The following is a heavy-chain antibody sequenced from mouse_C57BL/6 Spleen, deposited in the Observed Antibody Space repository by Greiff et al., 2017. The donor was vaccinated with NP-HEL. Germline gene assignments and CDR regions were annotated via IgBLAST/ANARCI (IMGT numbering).Heavy chain of an antibody. D-gene: IGHD2-2*01. CDR2: IYPSDSET. J-gene: IGHJ3*01. CDR3: ARGYDGFAY. Sequence: QVQLQQPGAELVRPGSSVKLSCKTSGYTFTSYWMDWVKQRPGQGLEWIGNIYPSDSETHYNQKFKDKATLTVDKSSSTAYMQLSSLTSEDSAVYYCARGYDGFAYWGQGTLVTVSA. V-gene: IGHV1-61*01. CDR1: GYTFTSYW.